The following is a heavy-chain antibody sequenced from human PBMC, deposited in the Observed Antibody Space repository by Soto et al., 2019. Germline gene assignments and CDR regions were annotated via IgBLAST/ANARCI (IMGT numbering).Heavy chain of an antibody. CDR1: GFTFSSYW. D-gene: IGHD6-6*01. J-gene: IGHJ6*02. CDR3: ARDARVVARPGYYYYGMDV. V-gene: IGHV3-74*01. CDR2: INSDGRST. Sequence: GGSLRLSCAASGFTFSSYWMHWVRQAPGKGLVWVSRINSDGRSTSYADSVKGRFTISRDNAKNTLYLQMNSLRAEDTAVYYCARDARVVARPGYYYYGMDVWGQGTTVTVSS.